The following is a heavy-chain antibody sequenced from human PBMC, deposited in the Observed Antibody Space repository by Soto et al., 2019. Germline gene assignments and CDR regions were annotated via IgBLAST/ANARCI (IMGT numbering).Heavy chain of an antibody. CDR3: ARDTDLTLVTTLDY. J-gene: IGHJ4*02. CDR2: INISNGNT. CDR1: GYTFKSYQ. Sequence: GASVKVSCKASGYTFKSYQIYWVRQAPVQRLECMGWINISNGNTEYSENFQGRVTLTRDTSASTAYMELSSLRYEDTAVYYCARDTDLTLVTTLDYWGQGPPVPASS. V-gene: IGHV1-3*04. D-gene: IGHD4-17*01.